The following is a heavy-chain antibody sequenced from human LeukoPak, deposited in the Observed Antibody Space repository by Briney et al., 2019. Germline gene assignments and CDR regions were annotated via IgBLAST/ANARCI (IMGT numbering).Heavy chain of an antibody. CDR2: ISSSSSYI. Sequence: GGSLRLSCAASGFTFSSYSMNWVRQAPGKGLEWVSSISSSSSYIYYADSVKGRFTISRDNAKNSLYLQMNSLRAEDTAVYYCARGERGLYCSSTSCYPILGGQGTLVTVSS. D-gene: IGHD2-2*01. V-gene: IGHV3-21*01. CDR1: GFTFSSYS. CDR3: ARGERGLYCSSTSCYPIL. J-gene: IGHJ4*02.